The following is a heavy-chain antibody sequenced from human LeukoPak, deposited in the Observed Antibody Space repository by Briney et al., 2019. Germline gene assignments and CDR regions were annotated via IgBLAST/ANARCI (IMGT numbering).Heavy chain of an antibody. Sequence: GGSLRLSCAASGFTFSSYSMNWVRQAPGEGLEWVSSISSSSSYIYYADSVKGRFTISRDNAKNSLYLQMNSLRAEDTAVYYCARDPGYYDSSGLDYWGQGTLVTVSS. V-gene: IGHV3-21*01. D-gene: IGHD3-22*01. J-gene: IGHJ4*02. CDR1: GFTFSSYS. CDR2: ISSSSSYI. CDR3: ARDPGYYDSSGLDY.